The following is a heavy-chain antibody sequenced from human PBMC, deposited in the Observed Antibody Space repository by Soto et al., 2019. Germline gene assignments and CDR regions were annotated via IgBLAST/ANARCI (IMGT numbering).Heavy chain of an antibody. V-gene: IGHV2-5*02. CDR2: TYWDDNE. CDR1: GFSLSSHAVG. Sequence: QITLKESGPPLVKPTQTLTLTCTFSGFSLSSHAVGVGWIRQPPGKALEWLAFTYWDDNEYFSPSLRNRLSLTKDTSKNQVILTITNTDPVDTATYFCAHGSGWLLDYWGQGTLVTVSS. J-gene: IGHJ4*02. D-gene: IGHD6-19*01. CDR3: AHGSGWLLDY.